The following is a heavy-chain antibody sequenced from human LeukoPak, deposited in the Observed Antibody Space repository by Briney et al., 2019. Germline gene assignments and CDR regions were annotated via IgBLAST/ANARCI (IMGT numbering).Heavy chain of an antibody. V-gene: IGHV3-21*01. CDR2: VNTVSSYI. J-gene: IGHJ4*02. CDR3: ARLRRNSDRSDFFYYYDH. CDR1: GFTFSSYD. D-gene: IGHD3-22*01. Sequence: GGSLRLSCAASGFTFSSYDMSWVRQAPGKGLEWVASVNTVSSYIYYADSMRGRFTISRDNAKNSLFLQMNSLRAEDTAVYYCARLRRNSDRSDFFYYYDHWGQGTLVTVSS.